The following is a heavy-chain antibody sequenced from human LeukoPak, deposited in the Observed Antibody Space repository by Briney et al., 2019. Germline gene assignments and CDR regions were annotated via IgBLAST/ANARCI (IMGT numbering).Heavy chain of an antibody. J-gene: IGHJ6*02. CDR1: GGSISSGGHY. CDR2: IYYSGST. V-gene: IGHV4-31*03. CDR3: ARDHGYNGIDV. Sequence: SQTLSLTCTVSGGSISSGGHYWSWIRQHPGKGLEWIGYIYYSGSTYYNPSLKSRVTISVDTSKIQFSLKLNSVTAADTAAYYCARDHGYNGIDVWGQGTTVTVSS.